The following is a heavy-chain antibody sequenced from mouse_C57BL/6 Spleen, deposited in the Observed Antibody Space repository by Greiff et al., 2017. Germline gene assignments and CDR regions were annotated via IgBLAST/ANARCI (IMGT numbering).Heavy chain of an antibody. CDR2: IDPSDSET. D-gene: IGHD2-5*01. CDR1: GYTFTSSW. V-gene: IGHV1-52*01. CDR3: ARSPAYYSNYGWFAY. Sequence: QVQLQQPGAELVRPGSSVKLSCKASGYTFTSSWMHWVKQRPIQGLEWIGNIDPSDSETHYNQKFKDKATLTVDNSSSTAYMQLSSLTSEDSAVYYCARSPAYYSNYGWFAYWGQGTLVTVSA. J-gene: IGHJ3*01.